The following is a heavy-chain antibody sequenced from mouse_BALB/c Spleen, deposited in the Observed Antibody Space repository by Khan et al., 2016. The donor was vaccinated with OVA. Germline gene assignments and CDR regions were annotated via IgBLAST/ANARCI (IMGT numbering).Heavy chain of an antibody. V-gene: IGHV1-76*01. CDR3: AREEALYYFDY. Sequence: QMQLEESGTELVRPGASVKLSCKTSGYIFTSYWIHWVKQRSGQVLEWIARIYPGTGNTYYSEKFNDKASLTADKSSSTAYMHLSSLKSEDSAVYFCAREEALYYFDYWGQGTTLTVSS. CDR2: IYPGTGNT. D-gene: IGHD3-2*02. CDR1: GYIFTSYW. J-gene: IGHJ2*01.